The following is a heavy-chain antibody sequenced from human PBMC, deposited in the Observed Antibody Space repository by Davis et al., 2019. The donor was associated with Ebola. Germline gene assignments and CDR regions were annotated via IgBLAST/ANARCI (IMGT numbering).Heavy chain of an antibody. CDR1: GYTLTELS. Sequence: AASVKVSCKVSGYTLTELSMHWVRQAPGKGLEWMGGFDPEDGETIYAQKFQGRVTMTEDTSTDTAYMELSSLRSEDTAVYYCAGGTMVRGVYYYGMDVWGQGTTVTVSS. D-gene: IGHD3-10*01. CDR3: AGGTMVRGVYYYGMDV. V-gene: IGHV1-24*01. CDR2: FDPEDGET. J-gene: IGHJ6*02.